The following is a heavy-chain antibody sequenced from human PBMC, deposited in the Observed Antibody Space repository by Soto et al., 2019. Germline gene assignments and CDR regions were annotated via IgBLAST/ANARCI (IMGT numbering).Heavy chain of an antibody. D-gene: IGHD6-13*01. Sequence: PGGSLRLSCAASGFTFSSYAMHWVRQAPGKGLEWVAVISYDGSNKYYADSVKGRFTISRDNSKNTLYLQMNSLRAEDTAVYYCARERRYSSSWYADYWGQGTLVTVSS. CDR2: ISYDGSNK. J-gene: IGHJ4*02. V-gene: IGHV3-30-3*01. CDR1: GFTFSSYA. CDR3: ARERRYSSSWYADY.